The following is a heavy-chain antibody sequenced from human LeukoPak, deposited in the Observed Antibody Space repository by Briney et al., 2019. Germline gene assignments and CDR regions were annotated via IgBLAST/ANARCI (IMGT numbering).Heavy chain of an antibody. D-gene: IGHD6-13*01. CDR2: ISGSGGST. J-gene: IGHJ5*02. CDR1: GFTFSSYG. CDR3: AKDRVNIAAAGTGRYWFDP. V-gene: IGHV3-23*01. Sequence: GGSLRLSCAASGFTFSSYGMSWVRQAPGKGLEWVSAISGSGGSTYYADSVKGRFTISRDNSKNTLYLQMNSLRAEDTAVYYCAKDRVNIAAAGTGRYWFDPWGQGTLVTVSS.